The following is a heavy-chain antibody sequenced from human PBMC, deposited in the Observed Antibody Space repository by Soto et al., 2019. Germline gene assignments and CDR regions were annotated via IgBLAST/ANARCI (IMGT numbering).Heavy chain of an antibody. V-gene: IGHV3-23*01. J-gene: IGHJ1*01. CDR2: ISGSGGST. CDR1: GVTFSSYA. Sequence: GGSLRLSCAASGVTFSSYAMSWLRQAPGKGLEWVSAISGSGGSTYYADSVKGRFTISRDNSKNTLYLQMNSLRAEDTAVYYCAKDDGIVVVVAATKYFQHWGQGTLVTVSS. D-gene: IGHD2-15*01. CDR3: AKDDGIVVVVAATKYFQH.